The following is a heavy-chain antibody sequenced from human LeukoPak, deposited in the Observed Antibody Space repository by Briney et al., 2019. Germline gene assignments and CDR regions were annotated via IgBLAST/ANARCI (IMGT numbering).Heavy chain of an antibody. CDR3: ARPIVGATRGLDY. CDR1: GVSISTSTYY. J-gene: IGHJ4*02. V-gene: IGHV4-39*01. CDR2: IYYSGNT. Sequence: SETLSLTCTVSGVSISTSTYYWAWIRQPPGKGLEWIGSIYYSGNTYYNPSLKSRVTISVDTSKNQFSLKLSSVTAADTAVYYCARPIVGATRGLDYWGQGTLVTVPS. D-gene: IGHD1-26*01.